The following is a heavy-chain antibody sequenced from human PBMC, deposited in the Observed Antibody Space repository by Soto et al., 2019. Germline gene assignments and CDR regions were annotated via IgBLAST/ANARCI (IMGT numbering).Heavy chain of an antibody. CDR3: AKDISFDTSAYNY. CDR1: GFTFSTYG. V-gene: IGHV3-23*01. CDR2: LSGDGTTT. Sequence: EVQLLESGGGLVQPGGSLRLSCTASGFTFSTYGMSWVRQAPGKGLEWVSSLSGDGTTTYYIDSVKGRFTISRDNSRKTLSLQMNSLRTEDTAIYYCAKDISFDTSAYNYWGQGILVAVSS. J-gene: IGHJ4*02. D-gene: IGHD3-22*01.